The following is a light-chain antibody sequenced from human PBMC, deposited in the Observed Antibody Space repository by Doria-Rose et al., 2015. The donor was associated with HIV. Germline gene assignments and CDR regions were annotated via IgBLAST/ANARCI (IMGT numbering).Light chain of an antibody. J-gene: IGKJ4*01. CDR1: QSTGSF. CDR3: QQSYSTPLT. CDR2: AAS. Sequence: DIQVTQSPSSLSASVGDRVTITCRASQSTGSFLNWYQQKPGKAPKLLIYAASSLQNGVASRFSGSGSGTEFTLTISSLQPEDFATYVCQQSYSTPLTFGGGTKVEIK. V-gene: IGKV1-39*01.